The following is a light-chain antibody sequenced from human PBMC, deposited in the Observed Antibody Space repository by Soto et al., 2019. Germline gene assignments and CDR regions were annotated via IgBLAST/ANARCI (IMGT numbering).Light chain of an antibody. CDR2: DVT. CDR1: SSDVGGYGY. J-gene: IGLJ2*01. V-gene: IGLV2-14*03. Sequence: QSVLTQPASVSGSPGQSISISCSGTSSDVGGYGYVSWYQQHPGNAPKLIIYDVTDRPSGVSNRFSGSKSGNTASLTISGLQAEDEADYYCSSYTCSTTVIFGGGTKLTVL. CDR3: SSYTCSTTVI.